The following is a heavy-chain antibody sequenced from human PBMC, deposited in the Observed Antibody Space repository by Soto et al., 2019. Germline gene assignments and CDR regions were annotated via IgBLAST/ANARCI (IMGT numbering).Heavy chain of an antibody. D-gene: IGHD1-1*01. CDR3: ARSTQNLDY. CDR1: GFTFSSYA. CDR2: ISYDGSNK. Sequence: GGSLRLSCAASGFTFSSYAMHWVRQAPGKGLEWVAVISYDGSNKYYADSVKGRFTFSRDNSKNTLYLQMNSLRAEDTAVYYCARSTQNLDYWGQGTLVTVSS. V-gene: IGHV3-30-3*01. J-gene: IGHJ4*02.